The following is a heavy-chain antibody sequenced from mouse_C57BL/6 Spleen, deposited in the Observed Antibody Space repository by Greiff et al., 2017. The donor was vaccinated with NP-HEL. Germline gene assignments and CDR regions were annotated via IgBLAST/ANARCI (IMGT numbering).Heavy chain of an antibody. D-gene: IGHD4-1*01. CDR2: INPNNGGT. Sequence: EVKLQQSGPELVKPGASVKISCKASGYTFTDYYMNWVKQSHGKSLEWIGDINPNNGGTSYNQKFKGKATLTVDKSSSTAYMELRSLTSEDSAVYYCARRTGTYWYFDVWGTGTTVTVSS. CDR3: ARRTGTYWYFDV. CDR1: GYTFTDYY. J-gene: IGHJ1*03. V-gene: IGHV1-26*01.